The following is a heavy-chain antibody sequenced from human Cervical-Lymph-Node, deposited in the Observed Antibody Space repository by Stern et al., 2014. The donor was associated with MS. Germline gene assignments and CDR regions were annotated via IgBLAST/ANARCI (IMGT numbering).Heavy chain of an antibody. Sequence: QLQLQESGPGLVKPSETLSLTCTVSGGSISSDYWSWIRQAPGKRLEWIGYVHHTGNINYNPSLKSRVTISVDRSKNQFSLKLRSVTAADTAVYYCARVENCGGDCYPPRSFDYWGQGTLVTVSS. D-gene: IGHD2-21*02. CDR3: ARVENCGGDCYPPRSFDY. V-gene: IGHV4-59*01. CDR2: VHHTGNI. J-gene: IGHJ4*02. CDR1: GGSISSDY.